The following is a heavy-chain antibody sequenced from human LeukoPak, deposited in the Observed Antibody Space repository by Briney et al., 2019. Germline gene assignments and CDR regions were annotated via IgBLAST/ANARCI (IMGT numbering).Heavy chain of an antibody. CDR2: ITTATSSYI. D-gene: IGHD4-17*01. Sequence: PGGSLRLSCAASGFTFSSHDMNWVRQAPGKGLEWVSSITTATSSYIYYADSVKGRFTISRDDAKNSLYLQMDSLRPEDTAVYYCAKGGDGEYYDYMDGWGKGTTVTVSS. V-gene: IGHV3-21*01. CDR3: AKGGDGEYYDYMDG. CDR1: GFTFSSHD. J-gene: IGHJ6*03.